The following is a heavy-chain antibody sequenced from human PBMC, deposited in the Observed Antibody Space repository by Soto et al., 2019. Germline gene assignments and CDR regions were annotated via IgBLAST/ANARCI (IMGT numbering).Heavy chain of an antibody. CDR2: IYYSGST. J-gene: IGHJ4*02. CDR1: GGSISSSSYY. CDR3: AGDLVGATNYFDY. Sequence: ASETLSLTCTVSGGSISSSSYYWGWIRQPPGKGLEWIGSIYYSGSTYYNPSLKSRVTISVDTSKNQLSLKLSSVTAADTAVYYCAGDLVGATNYFDYWGQGTLVTVSS. V-gene: IGHV4-39*02. D-gene: IGHD1-26*01.